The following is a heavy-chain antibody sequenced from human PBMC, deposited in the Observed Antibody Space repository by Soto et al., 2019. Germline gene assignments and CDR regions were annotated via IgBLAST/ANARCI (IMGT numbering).Heavy chain of an antibody. CDR2: IIHIFGTA. CDR1: GGTFSSYA. CDR3: ARESRYCSGGSCYFLPGIDY. V-gene: IGHV1-69*12. Sequence: QVQLVQSGAEVKKPGSSVKVSCKGSGGTFSSYAISWVRQAPGQGLEWMGGIIHIFGTANYAQKFQGRVTITADESTSTAYMELSSLRSEDTAVYYCARESRYCSGGSCYFLPGIDYWGQGTLVTVSS. D-gene: IGHD2-15*01. J-gene: IGHJ4*02.